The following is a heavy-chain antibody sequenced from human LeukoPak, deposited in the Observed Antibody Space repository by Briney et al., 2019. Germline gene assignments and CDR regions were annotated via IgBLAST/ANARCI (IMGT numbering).Heavy chain of an antibody. J-gene: IGHJ4*02. V-gene: IGHV1-18*01. CDR1: GYTFTRYG. D-gene: IGHD6-13*01. Sequence: VASVKVSCEASGYTFTRYGITWVRQAPGQGLEWMGWISTYNGDTKFAQKLQGRVTMTRDTSTDTAYMELRSLRSDDTAVYYCARDPSNSSGRYIFFDFWGQGTLVAVSS. CDR2: ISTYNGDT. CDR3: ARDPSNSSGRYIFFDF.